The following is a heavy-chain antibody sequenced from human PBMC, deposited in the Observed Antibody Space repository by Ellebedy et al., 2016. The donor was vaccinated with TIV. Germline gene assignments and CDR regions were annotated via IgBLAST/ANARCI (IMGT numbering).Heavy chain of an antibody. Sequence: GGSLRLSCAAAGFNLDTYSMNWVRQAPGKGLEWLSYISHSSITIHYADSVRGRFTVSRDNTKNSLYLQMNSLRAEDTSIYYCATDGSYGDYLSPAHAFEIWGQGTVVAVSS. CDR1: GFNLDTYS. V-gene: IGHV3-48*04. CDR2: ISHSSITI. D-gene: IGHD4-17*01. J-gene: IGHJ3*02. CDR3: ATDGSYGDYLSPAHAFEI.